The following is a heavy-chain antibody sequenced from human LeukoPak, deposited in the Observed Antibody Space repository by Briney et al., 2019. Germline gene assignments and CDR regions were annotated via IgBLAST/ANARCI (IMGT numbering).Heavy chain of an antibody. J-gene: IGHJ6*02. Sequence: SETLSLTCAVSGGFSTYYCWSWVRQSGGKGLEWIGSVCSSGNTKSSPALKSRVTISRDTSRDQLSLKMTSVTAADTAMYYCARDLASTGPYSYGLDVWGQGTAVTVSS. CDR2: VCSSGNT. D-gene: IGHD2-21*01. V-gene: IGHV4-59*01. CDR3: ARDLASTGPYSYGLDV. CDR1: GGFSTYYC.